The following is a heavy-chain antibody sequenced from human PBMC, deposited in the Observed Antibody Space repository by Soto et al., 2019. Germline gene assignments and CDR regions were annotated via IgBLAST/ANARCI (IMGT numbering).Heavy chain of an antibody. Sequence: SETLSLTCAVSGGSISSGGYSWSWIRQPPGKGLEWIGYIYHSGSTYYNPSLKSRVTTSVDRSKNQFSLKLSSVTAADTAVYYCARAVVVRGASYGMDVWGQGTTVTVSS. J-gene: IGHJ6*02. CDR2: IYHSGST. D-gene: IGHD3-10*01. CDR3: ARAVVVRGASYGMDV. CDR1: GGSISSGGYS. V-gene: IGHV4-30-2*01.